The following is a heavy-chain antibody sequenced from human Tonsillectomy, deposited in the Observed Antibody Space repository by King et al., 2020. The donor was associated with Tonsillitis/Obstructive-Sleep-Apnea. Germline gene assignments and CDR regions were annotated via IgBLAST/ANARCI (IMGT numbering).Heavy chain of an antibody. CDR3: ARDYYDSSGYYHGYFQH. J-gene: IGHJ1*01. Sequence: VQLVQSGAEVKKPGASVKVSCKASGYTFTSYDITWVRQAPGQGLEWMGWSRPNNGDTNYAQKFQGRVTMTSDTSTNTAYMELRSLRSDDTAVYYGARDYYDSSGYYHGYFQHWGQGTLVTVSS. CDR1: GYTFTSYD. V-gene: IGHV1-18*01. CDR2: SRPNNGDT. D-gene: IGHD3-22*01.